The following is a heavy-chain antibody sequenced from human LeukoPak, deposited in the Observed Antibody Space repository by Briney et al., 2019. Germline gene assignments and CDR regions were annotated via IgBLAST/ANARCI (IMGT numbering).Heavy chain of an antibody. J-gene: IGHJ6*02. Sequence: SVKVSCKASGGTFSSYAISWVRQAPGQGLEWMGGIIPIFGTANYAQKFQGRVTITADESTSTAYMELSSLRSEDTAVYYCARDPHGAAAGTYYYYYGMDVWGQGTTVTVSS. V-gene: IGHV1-69*13. D-gene: IGHD6-13*01. CDR3: ARDPHGAAAGTYYYYYGMDV. CDR2: IIPIFGTA. CDR1: GGTFSSYA.